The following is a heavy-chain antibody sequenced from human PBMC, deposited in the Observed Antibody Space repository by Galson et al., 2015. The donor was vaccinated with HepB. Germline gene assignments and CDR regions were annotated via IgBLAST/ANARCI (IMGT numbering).Heavy chain of an antibody. V-gene: IGHV1-3*01. CDR1: GYTFTSYA. Sequence: SVKVSCKASGYTFTSYAMHWVRQAPGQRLEWVGWINAGNGNTKYSQKFQGRVTITRDTSASTAYMELSSLRSEDTAVYYCAITYYYGSGSYFYYYYGMDVWGQGTTVTVSS. CDR2: INAGNGNT. CDR3: AITYYYGSGSYFYYYYGMDV. J-gene: IGHJ6*02. D-gene: IGHD3-10*01.